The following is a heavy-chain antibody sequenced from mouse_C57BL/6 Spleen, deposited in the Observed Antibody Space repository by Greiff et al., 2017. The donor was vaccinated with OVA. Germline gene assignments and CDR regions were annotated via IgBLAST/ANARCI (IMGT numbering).Heavy chain of an antibody. J-gene: IGHJ4*01. Sequence: VMLVESGPGLVAPSQSLSITCTVSGFSLTSYGVHWVRQPPGKGLEWLVVIWSDGSTTYNSALKSRLSISKDNSKSQVFLKMNSLQTDDTAMYYCARHDYYYGSSYGEDAMDYWGQGTSVTVSS. CDR1: GFSLTSYG. CDR3: ARHDYYYGSSYGEDAMDY. V-gene: IGHV2-6-1*01. CDR2: IWSDGST. D-gene: IGHD1-1*01.